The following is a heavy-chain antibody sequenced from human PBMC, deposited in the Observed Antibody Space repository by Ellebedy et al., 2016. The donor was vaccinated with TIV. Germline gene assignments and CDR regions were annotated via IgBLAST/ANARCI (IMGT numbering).Heavy chain of an antibody. V-gene: IGHV4-59*01. CDR1: GDSISSYF. D-gene: IGHD3-10*01. Sequence: SETLSLTXTVSGDSISSYFWSWIRQPPDKGLEWIGHFYYNGSTNYNPSLKSRVTISGDTSKNQFSLELSSVTAADTAVYYCARDPYSYGSGSYYNPVWGQGTLVTGSS. CDR2: FYYNGST. CDR3: ARDPYSYGSGSYYNPV. J-gene: IGHJ4*02.